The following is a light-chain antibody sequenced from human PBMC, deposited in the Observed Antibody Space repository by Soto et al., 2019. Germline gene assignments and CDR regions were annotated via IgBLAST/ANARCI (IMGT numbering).Light chain of an antibody. CDR3: VTWDSGLSAV. CDR2: DNN. V-gene: IGLV1-51*01. J-gene: IGLJ2*01. Sequence: QSVLTQPPSVSAAPGQKVTISCSGTSSNIGSNYVYWYQHLPGTAPKLLIYDNNKRSSGIPDRFSGSQSGTSATLDITGLQTGDEADYYCVTWDSGLSAVFGGGTKLTVL. CDR1: SSNIGSNY.